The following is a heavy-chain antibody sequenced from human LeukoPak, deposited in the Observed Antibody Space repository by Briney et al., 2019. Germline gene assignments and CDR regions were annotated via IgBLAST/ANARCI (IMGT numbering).Heavy chain of an antibody. CDR1: GYTFVDYF. CDR3: ARDFTSTPNWEFHY. Sequence: ASVKVYCKASGYTFVDYFIHWVRQAPGQGLEWMGRINTDSGGAEYEQKFQGRVIMTRDTSISTAYVEVSGLTSDDTAVYYCARDFTSTPNWEFHYWGQGTLVTVSS. CDR2: INTDSGGA. J-gene: IGHJ4*02. V-gene: IGHV1-2*06. D-gene: IGHD1-26*01.